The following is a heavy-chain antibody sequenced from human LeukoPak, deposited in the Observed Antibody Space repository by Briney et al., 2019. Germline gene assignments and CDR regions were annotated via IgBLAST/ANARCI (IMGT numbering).Heavy chain of an antibody. J-gene: IGHJ4*02. Sequence: PGGSLRLSCAASGFTFSSYSMNWVRQAPGKGLEWVSSISSSSSYIYYADSVKGRFTISRDNAKSSLYLQMNSLRAEDTAVYYCARGSSVSSGYRTYFDYWGQGTLVTVSS. CDR1: GFTFSSYS. V-gene: IGHV3-21*01. CDR3: ARGSSVSSGYRTYFDY. D-gene: IGHD3-22*01. CDR2: ISSSSSYI.